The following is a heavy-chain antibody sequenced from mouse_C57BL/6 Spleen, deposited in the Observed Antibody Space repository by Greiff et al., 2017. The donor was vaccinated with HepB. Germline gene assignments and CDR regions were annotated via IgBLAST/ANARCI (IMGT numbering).Heavy chain of an antibody. CDR3: ARGGTTVVPDY. D-gene: IGHD1-1*01. CDR1: GYAFSSYW. CDR2: IYPGDGDT. Sequence: QVQLKESGAELVKPGASVKISCKASGYAFSSYWMNWVKQRPGKGLEWIGQIYPGDGDTNYNGKFKGKATLTADKSSSTAYMQLSSLTSEDSAVYFCARGGTTVVPDYWGQGTTLTVSS. J-gene: IGHJ2*01. V-gene: IGHV1-80*01.